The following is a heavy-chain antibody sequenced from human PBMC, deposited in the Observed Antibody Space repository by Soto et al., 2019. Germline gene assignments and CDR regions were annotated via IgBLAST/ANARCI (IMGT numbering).Heavy chain of an antibody. CDR1: GFTFSSYG. CDR2: IWYDGSNK. D-gene: IGHD6-19*01. CDR3: ARDTVPIAVAAAFDY. J-gene: IGHJ4*02. Sequence: PGGSLRLSCAASGFTFSSYGMHWVRQAPGKGLEWVAVIWYDGSNKYYADSVKGRFTISRDNSKNTLYLQMNSLRAEDTAVYYCARDTVPIAVAAAFDYWGQGTLVTVSS. V-gene: IGHV3-33*01.